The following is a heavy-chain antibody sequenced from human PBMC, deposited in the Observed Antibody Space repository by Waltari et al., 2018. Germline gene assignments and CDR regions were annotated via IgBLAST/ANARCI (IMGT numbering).Heavy chain of an antibody. CDR3: ARSTDYYGFGHFDL. Sequence: VQLVESGGGAVQPGRSLRLSCAASGFTFSNYWMTWVRQAPGKGLEWVANIKQDGSEKYYVDSVKGRFTISRNNAKNSLYLQMNSLRAEDTAVFYCARSTDYYGFGHFDLWGQGTLVTVSS. CDR2: IKQDGSEK. J-gene: IGHJ4*02. V-gene: IGHV3-7*04. D-gene: IGHD3-10*01. CDR1: GFTFSNYW.